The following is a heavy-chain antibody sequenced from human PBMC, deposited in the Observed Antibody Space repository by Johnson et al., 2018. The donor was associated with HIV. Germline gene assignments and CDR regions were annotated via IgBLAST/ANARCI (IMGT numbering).Heavy chain of an antibody. CDR1: GFTFSSYW. D-gene: IGHD5-18*01. Sequence: VQLVESGGGVVQPGRSLRLSCAASGFTFSSYWMSWVRQAPGKGLEWVANIKQDGSEKYYVDSVKGRFTISRDNAKNSLYLQMNSLRAEDTAVYYCARVTHIQLWANDAFDIWGQGTMVTVSS. CDR2: IKQDGSEK. CDR3: ARVTHIQLWANDAFDI. J-gene: IGHJ3*02. V-gene: IGHV3-7*01.